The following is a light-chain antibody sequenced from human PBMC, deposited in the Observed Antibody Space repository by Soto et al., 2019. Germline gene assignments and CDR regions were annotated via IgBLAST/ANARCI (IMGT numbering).Light chain of an antibody. CDR1: SSDVGSCNL. Sequence: ALTQPASVSGSPGQSITISCTGTSSDVGSCNLVSWYQHHPGKAPKLMIYVVGKRPSGVSSRFSGSKSGNTASLTISGLQAEDEADYYCCSYAGSGTPYVFGTGTKVTVL. CDR3: CSYAGSGTPYV. J-gene: IGLJ1*01. V-gene: IGLV2-23*02. CDR2: VVG.